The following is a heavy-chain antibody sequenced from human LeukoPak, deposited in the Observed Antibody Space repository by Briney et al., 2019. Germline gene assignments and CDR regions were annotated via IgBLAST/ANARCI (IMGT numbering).Heavy chain of an antibody. Sequence: ASVMVSCKASGYTFIGYYMHWVRQAPGQGLEWMGWINPNSGGTNYAQKFQGRVTMTRDTSISTAYMELSRLRSDDTAVYYCARLTGIWSGYYYFDYWGQGTLVTVSS. V-gene: IGHV1-2*02. CDR1: GYTFIGYY. CDR2: INPNSGGT. CDR3: ARLTGIWSGYYYFDY. D-gene: IGHD3-3*01. J-gene: IGHJ4*02.